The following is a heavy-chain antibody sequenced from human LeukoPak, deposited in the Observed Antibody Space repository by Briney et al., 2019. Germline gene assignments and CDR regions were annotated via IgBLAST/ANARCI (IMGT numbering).Heavy chain of an antibody. Sequence: QPGRSLRLSCAASGFTFSDYAMHWVRQAPGKGLEWVAVLSYGGTNKYYADSVKGRFTISRDNSKNTMFLQMNSLRAEDTAVYYCAKDTSHSSSWYENWFDPWGQGTLVTVSS. CDR3: AKDTSHSSSWYENWFDP. V-gene: IGHV3-30-3*01. D-gene: IGHD6-13*01. CDR2: LSYGGTNK. J-gene: IGHJ5*02. CDR1: GFTFSDYA.